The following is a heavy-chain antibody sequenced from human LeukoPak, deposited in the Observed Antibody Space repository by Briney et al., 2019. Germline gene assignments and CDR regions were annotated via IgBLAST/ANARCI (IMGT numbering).Heavy chain of an antibody. D-gene: IGHD2-21*01. CDR2: VSYDGSNK. J-gene: IGHJ4*02. CDR1: GFTFSSYA. CDR3: ARDPLGDSTYYFDY. Sequence: GGSLRLSCAASGFTFSSYAMHWVRQAPGKGLEWVAVVSYDGSNKYYADSVKGRLTISRDSSKNTLYLQMNSLRAEDTAVYYCARDPLGDSTYYFDYWGQGTLVTVSS. V-gene: IGHV3-30*04.